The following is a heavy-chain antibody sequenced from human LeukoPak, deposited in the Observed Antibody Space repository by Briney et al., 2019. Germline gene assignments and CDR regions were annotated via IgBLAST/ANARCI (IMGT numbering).Heavy chain of an antibody. CDR3: ARAVGSSGWYYFDY. D-gene: IGHD6-19*01. J-gene: IGHJ4*02. CDR2: ISSSSSYI. Sequence: SGGSLRLSCAASGFTFSSYSMNWVRRAPGKGLEWVSSISSSSSYIYYADSVKGRFTISRDNSKNTLYLQMNSLRAEDTAVYYCARAVGSSGWYYFDYWGQGTLVTVSS. CDR1: GFTFSSYS. V-gene: IGHV3-21*04.